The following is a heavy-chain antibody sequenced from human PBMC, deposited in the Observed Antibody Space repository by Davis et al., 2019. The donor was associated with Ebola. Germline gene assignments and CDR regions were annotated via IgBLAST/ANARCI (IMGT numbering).Heavy chain of an antibody. D-gene: IGHD3-10*01. J-gene: IGHJ4*02. CDR1: GGSISSSSYY. CDR3: ARGPSLRGWDY. Sequence: GSLRLSCTVSGGSISSSSYYWGWIRQPPGKGLEWIGCIYYSGSTYYNPSLKSRVTISVDTSKNQFSLKLSSVTAADTAVYYCARGPSLRGWDYWGQGTLVTVSS. CDR2: IYYSGST. V-gene: IGHV4-39*07.